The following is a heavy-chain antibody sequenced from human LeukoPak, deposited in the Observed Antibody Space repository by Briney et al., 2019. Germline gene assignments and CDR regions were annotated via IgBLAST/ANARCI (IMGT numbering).Heavy chain of an antibody. D-gene: IGHD1-26*01. J-gene: IGHJ4*02. V-gene: IGHV3-48*01. CDR1: AFTFSDYS. CDR2: ISGKSSTI. CDR3: ARDRMKSGSYYFDY. Sequence: GGSLRLSCAASAFTFSDYSMNWVRRAPGRGLEWVSYISGKSSTIYYADSVKGRFTISRDNAKNSMYLQMNSLRAEDTAVYYCARDRMKSGSYYFDYWGPGTLVTVSS.